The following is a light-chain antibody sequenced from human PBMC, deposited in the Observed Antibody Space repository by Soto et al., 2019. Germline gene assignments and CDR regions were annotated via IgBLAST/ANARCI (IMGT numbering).Light chain of an antibody. CDR3: SAYAGSNNFGV. CDR2: EVS. CDR1: SSDVGGYNY. V-gene: IGLV2-8*01. Sequence: QSALTQPPSASGSPGQSVTISCTGTSSDVGGYNYVSWYQQHPGKAPKLMIYEVSKRPSGVPDRFSGSKSCNTASLTVSGLQAEDEADYYCSAYAGSNNFGVFGTGTKVTVL. J-gene: IGLJ1*01.